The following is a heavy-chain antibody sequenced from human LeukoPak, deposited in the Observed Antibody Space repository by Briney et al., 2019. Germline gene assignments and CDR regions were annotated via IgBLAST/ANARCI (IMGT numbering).Heavy chain of an antibody. CDR1: GFTFSDSA. J-gene: IGHJ3*01. CDR2: INFSGGNT. V-gene: IGHV3-23*01. D-gene: IGHD3-3*02. CDR3: ARDIEFST. Sequence: GGSLILSCAASGFTFSDSAMNWVRQAPGKGLEWLSLINFSGGNTYYADSMKGRFTISRDNSEDTLYLQMNSLRAEDTAIYYCARDIEFSTWGLGTMVTVSS.